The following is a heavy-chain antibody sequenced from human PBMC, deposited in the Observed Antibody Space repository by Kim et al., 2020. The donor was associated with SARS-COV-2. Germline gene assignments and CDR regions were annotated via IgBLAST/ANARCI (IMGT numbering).Heavy chain of an antibody. CDR2: IYSGGNT. CDR1: GFTVSSNY. CDR3: ARGGSVTAKYIDN. V-gene: IGHV3-66*02. D-gene: IGHD2-21*02. Sequence: GGSLRLSCAASGFTVSSNYMSWVRQAPGKGLEWVSVIYSGGNTYYADSVKGRFTISRDNSKNTLYFQMNSLRVEDTAVYCARGGSVTAKYIDNWGQGTLVTVSS. J-gene: IGHJ4*02.